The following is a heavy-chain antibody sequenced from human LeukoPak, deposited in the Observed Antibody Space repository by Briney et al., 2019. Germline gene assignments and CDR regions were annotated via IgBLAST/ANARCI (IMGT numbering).Heavy chain of an antibody. V-gene: IGHV2-5*02. CDR2: IYWDDDK. CDR3: AHRRRLYSSCWYSGY. CDR1: GCSRSTSGEG. Sequence: SGPTLVKPTQTLTLSCTFSGCSRSTSGEGVGWIRQPPGKALDRLALIYWDDDKRYSPSLKSRLTITKDTSKNQVVLTMTNMAAVDTARYYCAHRRRLYSSCWYSGYWGQGTLVTVSS. J-gene: IGHJ4*02. D-gene: IGHD6-19*01.